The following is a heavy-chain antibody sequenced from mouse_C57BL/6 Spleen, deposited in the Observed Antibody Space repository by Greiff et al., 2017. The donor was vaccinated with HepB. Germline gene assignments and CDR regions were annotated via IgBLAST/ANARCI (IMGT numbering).Heavy chain of an antibody. Sequence: VQLQQPGAELVKPGASVKLSCKASGYTFTSYWMQWVKQRPGQGLEWIGEIDPSDSYTNYNQKVKGKATLTVDTSSSTAYMQLSSLTSEDSAVYYCARMRSPYAMDYWGQGTSVTVSS. J-gene: IGHJ4*01. V-gene: IGHV1-50*01. CDR3: ARMRSPYAMDY. CDR1: GYTFTSYW. CDR2: IDPSDSYT.